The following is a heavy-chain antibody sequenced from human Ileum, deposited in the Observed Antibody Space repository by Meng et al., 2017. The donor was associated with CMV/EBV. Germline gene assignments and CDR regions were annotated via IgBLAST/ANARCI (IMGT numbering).Heavy chain of an antibody. CDR1: GYTFTKYG. CDR3: ARDAVVTSIKLDS. J-gene: IGHJ4*02. Sequence: ASGYTFTKYGINWVWQAPGQGLEWMGWINTNSRNPTYAQGFTGRFVFSLDTSVNTAFLQISSLKAEDTAVYYCARDAVVTSIKLDSWGQGTLVTVSS. D-gene: IGHD2-21*02. V-gene: IGHV7-4-1*02. CDR2: INTNSRNP.